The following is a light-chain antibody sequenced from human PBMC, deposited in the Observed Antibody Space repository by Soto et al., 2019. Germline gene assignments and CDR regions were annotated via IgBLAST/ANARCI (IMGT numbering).Light chain of an antibody. CDR2: EVS. V-gene: IGLV2-8*01. CDR1: SSDVGGYNS. CDR3: SSYAGSNSYV. Sequence: HSMLTQPPSASGSPGQSVTISCTGTSSDVGGYNSVSWYQQHPGKAPKLMIYEVSKRPSGVPDRFSGSKSGNTASLTVSGLQAEDEADYYCSSYAGSNSYVFGTGTKLTVL. J-gene: IGLJ1*01.